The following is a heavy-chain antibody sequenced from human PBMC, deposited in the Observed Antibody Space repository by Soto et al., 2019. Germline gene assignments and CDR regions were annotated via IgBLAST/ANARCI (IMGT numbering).Heavy chain of an antibody. J-gene: IGHJ4*02. Sequence: SETLSLTCTVSGGSISSGGYYWSWIRQHPGKGLEWIGYIYYSGSTYYNPSLKSRVTISVDTSKNQFSLKLSSVTAADTAVYYCARGDVWAKGDIVVVPAAMVYWGQGTLVTVSS. V-gene: IGHV4-31*03. D-gene: IGHD2-2*01. CDR1: GGSISSGGYY. CDR2: IYYSGST. CDR3: ARGDVWAKGDIVVVPAAMVY.